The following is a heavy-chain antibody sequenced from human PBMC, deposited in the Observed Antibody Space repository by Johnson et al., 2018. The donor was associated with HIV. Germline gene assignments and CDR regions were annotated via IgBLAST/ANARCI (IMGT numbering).Heavy chain of an antibody. J-gene: IGHJ3*02. CDR3: AREGGRDAFDI. V-gene: IGHV3-23*04. Sequence: VQLVESGGGLVQPGGSLRLSCAASGFTFSNYAMSWVRQAPGKGLEWVSGISGSGGSTYHADSVKGRFTISRDNSKNTLYMQMNILRAEDTAVYYCAREGGRDAFDIWGQGTMVTVSS. CDR2: ISGSGGST. D-gene: IGHD2-15*01. CDR1: GFTFSNYA.